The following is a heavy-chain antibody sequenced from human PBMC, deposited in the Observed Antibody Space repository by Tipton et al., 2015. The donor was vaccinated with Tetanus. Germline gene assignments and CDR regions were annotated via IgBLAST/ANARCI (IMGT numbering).Heavy chain of an antibody. CDR2: MSYSGRT. D-gene: IGHD3-10*01. CDR3: ARWGDASGSTNLYAFDI. V-gene: IGHV4-39*01. Sequence: GLVKPSETLSLTCTVSGGSISSSSHYWSWIRQPPGKGLEWIGSMSYSGRTYYNPSLKSRVTISVDTSKNQFSLKLSSVTAADTAVYYCARWGDASGSTNLYAFDIWGQGTMVSVSS. J-gene: IGHJ3*02. CDR1: GGSISSSSHY.